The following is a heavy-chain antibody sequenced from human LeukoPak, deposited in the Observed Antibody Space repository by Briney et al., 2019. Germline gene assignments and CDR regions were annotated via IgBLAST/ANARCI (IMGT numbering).Heavy chain of an antibody. CDR2: ISSSGSTI. CDR3: ARVPHPRMIVVDWMGDY. J-gene: IGHJ4*02. Sequence: PGGSLRLSCAASGFTFSDYYMSWIRQTPGKGLEWVSYISSSGSTIYYADSVKGRFTISRDNAKNSLYLQMNSLRAEDTAVYYCARVPHPRMIVVDWMGDYWGQGTLVTVSS. V-gene: IGHV3-11*01. D-gene: IGHD3-22*01. CDR1: GFTFSDYY.